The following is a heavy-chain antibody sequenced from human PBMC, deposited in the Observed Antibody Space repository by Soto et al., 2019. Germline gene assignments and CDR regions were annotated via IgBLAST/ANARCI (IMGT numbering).Heavy chain of an antibody. J-gene: IGHJ4*02. D-gene: IGHD2-8*01. Sequence: QVQLVQSGAEVKKPGASVKVSCKTSGYIFNSHGISWVRQAPGQGLEWMGWISANKGNTNYAQRYQGRVTMTTDTSTRTAYMELRSLRSDDTAVYYCARDFERYCTNGVCYGSGYWGQGTLVTVSS. CDR2: ISANKGNT. V-gene: IGHV1-18*01. CDR3: ARDFERYCTNGVCYGSGY. CDR1: GYIFNSHG.